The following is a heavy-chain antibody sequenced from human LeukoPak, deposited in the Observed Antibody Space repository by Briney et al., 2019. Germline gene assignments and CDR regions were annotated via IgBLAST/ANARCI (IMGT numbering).Heavy chain of an antibody. D-gene: IGHD4/OR15-4a*01. CDR2: IYYSGST. Sequence: SETLSLTCTVSGGSLSSSSYYWGWIRQPPGKGLEWIGSIYYSGSTYYNPSLKSRVTISVDTPKNQFSLKLSSVTAADTAVYYCARDGVGASPYFDYWGQGTLVTVSS. V-gene: IGHV4-39*02. CDR1: GGSLSSSSYY. J-gene: IGHJ4*02. CDR3: ARDGVGASPYFDY.